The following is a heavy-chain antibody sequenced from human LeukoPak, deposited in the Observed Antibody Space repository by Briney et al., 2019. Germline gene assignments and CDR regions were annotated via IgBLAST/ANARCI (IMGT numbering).Heavy chain of an antibody. D-gene: IGHD3-16*01. CDR2: VHHSGST. CDR1: GGSLSGFY. CDR3: ARSAYDYVWGTLGY. J-gene: IGHJ4*02. V-gene: IGHV4-34*01. Sequence: NPSETLSLTCVVNGGSLSGFYWNWIRQPPGKGLEWIGDVHHSGSTNYNPSLESRVTISLDTSKNVVSLKLTSVTAADTAFYYCARSAYDYVWGTLGYWGQGTLVTVSS.